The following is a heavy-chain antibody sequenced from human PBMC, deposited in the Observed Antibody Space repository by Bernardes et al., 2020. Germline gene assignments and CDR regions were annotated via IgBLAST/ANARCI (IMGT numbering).Heavy chain of an antibody. J-gene: IGHJ3*02. CDR1: GGSFRGYY. CDR2: INHSGST. Sequence: SETLSLTCAVYGGSFRGYYWSWIRQPPGKGLEWIGEINHSGSTNYNPSLKSRVTISVDTSKNQFSLKLSSVTAADTAVYYCARASGSGWYWGAFDIWGQGTMVTGSS. V-gene: IGHV4-34*01. CDR3: ARASGSGWYWGAFDI. D-gene: IGHD6-19*01.